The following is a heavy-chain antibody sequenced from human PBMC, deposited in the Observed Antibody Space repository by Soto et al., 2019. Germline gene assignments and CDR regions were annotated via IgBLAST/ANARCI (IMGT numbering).Heavy chain of an antibody. D-gene: IGHD2-21*02. CDR1: GFSFSSYG. CDR2: ISGSGAST. Sequence: GGSLRLSCAASGFSFSSYGMSWVRQAPGKGLEWVSDISGSGASTYYADSVKGRFTISRDNSRDTLYLQMNSLRAEDTAVYYCAKGSEVTAILSTQDYWGQGTLVTVSS. J-gene: IGHJ4*02. V-gene: IGHV3-23*01. CDR3: AKGSEVTAILSTQDY.